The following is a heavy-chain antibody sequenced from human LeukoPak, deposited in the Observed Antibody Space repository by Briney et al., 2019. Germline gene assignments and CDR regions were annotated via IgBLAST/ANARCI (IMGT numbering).Heavy chain of an antibody. Sequence: PGGSLRLSCAASGFTFSNCWMSWVRQAPGKGLEWVANIERDGSEKYYVGSVKGRFTISTDNAKNSLFLQMNSLRAEDTAVYYCATALTRGWDNWGQGTLVTVSS. J-gene: IGHJ4*02. V-gene: IGHV3-7*01. CDR1: GFTFSNCW. D-gene: IGHD6-19*01. CDR3: ATALTRGWDN. CDR2: IERDGSEK.